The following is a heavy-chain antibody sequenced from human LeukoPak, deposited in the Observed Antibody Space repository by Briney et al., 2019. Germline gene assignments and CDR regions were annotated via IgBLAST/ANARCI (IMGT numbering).Heavy chain of an antibody. CDR3: ARGRVGATDYFDY. D-gene: IGHD1-26*01. J-gene: IGHJ4*02. CDR2: IDHSGST. V-gene: IGHV4-34*01. CDR1: GASFSGYY. Sequence: SETLSLTCAVYGASFSGYYWSWIRQPPGKGLKWIGEIDHSGSTNYNPSLKSRVTISVDTSKNQFSLKLSSVTAADTAVYYCARGRVGATDYFDYWGQGTLVTVSS.